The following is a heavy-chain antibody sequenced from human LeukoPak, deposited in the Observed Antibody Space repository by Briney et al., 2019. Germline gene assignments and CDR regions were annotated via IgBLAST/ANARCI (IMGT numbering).Heavy chain of an antibody. V-gene: IGHV4-30-2*01. CDR3: ARGRAMAAFDP. CDR2: IYHSGST. CDR1: GGSISSGGYS. Sequence: SETLSLTCAVAGGSISSGGYSWSWIRQPPGKGLEWIGYIYHSGSTYYNPSLKSRVTISVDRSKNQFSLKLSSVTAADTAVYYCARGRAMAAFDPWGQGTLVTVSS. J-gene: IGHJ5*02. D-gene: IGHD2-2*01.